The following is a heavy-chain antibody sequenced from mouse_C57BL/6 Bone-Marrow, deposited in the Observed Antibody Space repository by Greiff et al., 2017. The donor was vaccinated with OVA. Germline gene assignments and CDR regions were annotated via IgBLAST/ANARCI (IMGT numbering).Heavy chain of an antibody. CDR2: IYPRSGNT. D-gene: IGHD1-2*01. CDR1: GYTFTSYG. CDR3: ANGVLLPLKGFDV. V-gene: IGHV1-81*01. Sequence: QVQLQQSGAELARPGASVKLSCKASGYTFTSYGISWVKQRTGQGLEWIGEIYPRSGNTYYNEKFKGKATLTADKSSSTAYMELRSLTSEDSAVYFCANGVLLPLKGFDVWGTGTTVTVSS. J-gene: IGHJ1*03.